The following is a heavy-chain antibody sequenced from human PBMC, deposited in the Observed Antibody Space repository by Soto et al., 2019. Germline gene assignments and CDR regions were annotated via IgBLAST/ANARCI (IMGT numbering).Heavy chain of an antibody. CDR1: GFSFGSYA. CDR3: VRWSYLDY. D-gene: IGHD3-3*01. V-gene: IGHV3-23*01. Sequence: GGSLLSCAASGFSFGSYALSWVRQAPGKGLEWVSTISGSDGKTFYADSVKGRFSISRDTSQSTLYLQMNSLRADDTAMYYCVRWSYLDYWGQGTRVTVSS. CDR2: ISGSDGKT. J-gene: IGHJ4*02.